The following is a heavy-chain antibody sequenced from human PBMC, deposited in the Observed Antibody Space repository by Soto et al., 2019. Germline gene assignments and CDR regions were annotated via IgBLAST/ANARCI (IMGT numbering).Heavy chain of an antibody. J-gene: IGHJ4*02. Sequence: EVQLLESGGGLVQPGGSLRLSCAASGFTFSSYAMSWVRQAPGKGLEWVSAISGSGGSTYYADSVKGRFTISRDNSKNALYLQMNSLRAEDTAVYYCAKDPVPQGVRGNYWGQGTLVTVSS. CDR1: GFTFSSYA. D-gene: IGHD3-10*01. CDR3: AKDPVPQGVRGNY. V-gene: IGHV3-23*01. CDR2: ISGSGGST.